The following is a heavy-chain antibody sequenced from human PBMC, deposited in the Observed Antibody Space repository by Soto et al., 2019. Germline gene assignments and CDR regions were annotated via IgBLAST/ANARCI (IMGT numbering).Heavy chain of an antibody. CDR1: GYTFTSYD. Sequence: ASVKVSCKASGYTFTSYDINWVRQATGQGLEWMGWMNPNSGNTGYAQKFQGRVTMTRNTSISTAYMELSSLRSEDTAVYYCARKASYYDFWSGYHTNWFDPWGQGTLVT. D-gene: IGHD3-3*01. J-gene: IGHJ5*02. CDR2: MNPNSGNT. CDR3: ARKASYYDFWSGYHTNWFDP. V-gene: IGHV1-8*01.